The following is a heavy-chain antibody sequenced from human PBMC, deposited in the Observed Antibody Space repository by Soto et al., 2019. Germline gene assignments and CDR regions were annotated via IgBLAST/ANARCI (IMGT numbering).Heavy chain of an antibody. Sequence: GEPQKVPCKGSGYSCTSYWVSRMRQKHGKGLEWMGRIDPSDSYTNYSPSFQGHVTISADKSISTAYLQWSSLKASDTAVYYCAKGGRFLEWSPLGYWGQGTLVTGSS. J-gene: IGHJ4*02. CDR3: AKGGRFLEWSPLGY. CDR2: IDPSDSYT. CDR1: GYSCTSYW. D-gene: IGHD3-3*01. V-gene: IGHV5-10-1*01.